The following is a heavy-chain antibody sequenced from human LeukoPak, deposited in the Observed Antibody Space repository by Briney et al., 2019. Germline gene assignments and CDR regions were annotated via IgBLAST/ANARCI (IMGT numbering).Heavy chain of an antibody. CDR2: IYGSGST. CDR1: GGSISSYY. CDR3: AREGTSGTHLNWFDP. Sequence: SETLSLTCTVSGGSISSYYWSWIRQPPGKGLEWIGHIYGSGSTNYNPSLKSRVTLSVDTSKDQFSLKLSSVTAVDTAVYYCAREGTSGTHLNWFDPWGQGTLVTVSS. D-gene: IGHD1-1*01. J-gene: IGHJ5*02. V-gene: IGHV4-59*01.